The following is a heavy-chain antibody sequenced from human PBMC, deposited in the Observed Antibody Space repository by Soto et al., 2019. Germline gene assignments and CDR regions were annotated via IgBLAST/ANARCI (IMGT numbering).Heavy chain of an antibody. CDR2: IKQDGSER. Sequence: EVLLVESGGGLVQPGGSLRLSCAASGFTLSSYWMSWVRQAPGKGLEWVANIKQDGSERYYVDSVKGRFTISRDNAKNSLFLQMNSLRAEDTAVYYCARDGPKDGSGRLHYYYAMDVWGQGTTVTVSS. CDR3: ARDGPKDGSGRLHYYYAMDV. V-gene: IGHV3-7*03. D-gene: IGHD3-10*01. J-gene: IGHJ6*02. CDR1: GFTLSSYW.